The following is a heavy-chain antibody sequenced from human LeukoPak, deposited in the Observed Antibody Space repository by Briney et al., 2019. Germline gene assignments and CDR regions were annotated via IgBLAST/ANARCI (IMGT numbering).Heavy chain of an antibody. J-gene: IGHJ6*03. CDR2: IYYSGST. CDR3: ARHDEYQLLHYYYYYYMDV. D-gene: IGHD2-2*01. Sequence: SETLSLTCTVSGGSTSSSSYYWGWIRQPPGKGLEWIGSIYYSGSTYYNPSLKSRVTISVDTSKNQFSLKLSSVTAADTAVYYCARHDEYQLLHYYYYYYMDVWGKGTTVTVSS. CDR1: GGSTSSSSYY. V-gene: IGHV4-39*01.